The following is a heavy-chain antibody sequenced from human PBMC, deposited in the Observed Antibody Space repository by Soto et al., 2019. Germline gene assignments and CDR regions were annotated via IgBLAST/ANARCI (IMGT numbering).Heavy chain of an antibody. J-gene: IGHJ4*02. CDR1: GFTFSNYA. Sequence: EVQLLESGGGLVQPGGSLRLSCEVSGFTFSNYAMTWVRQAPGKGLEWVSLMSGNGGKILYAAFVKGRFTISRDNSKNTLYLQMKSLRVEDTAVYYCVKDPFSGGFGGAYFDYWGQGALFTGSS. CDR2: MSGNGGKI. V-gene: IGHV3-23*01. D-gene: IGHD2-21*01. CDR3: VKDPFSGGFGGAYFDY.